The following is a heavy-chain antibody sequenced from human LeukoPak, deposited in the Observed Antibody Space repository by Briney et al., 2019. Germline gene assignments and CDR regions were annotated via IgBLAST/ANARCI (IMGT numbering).Heavy chain of an antibody. V-gene: IGHV4-34*01. J-gene: IGHJ5*02. D-gene: IGHD2-2*01. Sequence: PSETLSLTCAVYGGSFSGYYWSWIRQPPGKGLEWIGEINHSGSTNYNPSLKSRVTISVDTSKNQFSLKLSSVTAADTAVYYCAGGRLGYCSSTSCRRNWFDPWGQGTLVTVSS. CDR1: GGSFSGYY. CDR2: INHSGST. CDR3: AGGRLGYCSSTSCRRNWFDP.